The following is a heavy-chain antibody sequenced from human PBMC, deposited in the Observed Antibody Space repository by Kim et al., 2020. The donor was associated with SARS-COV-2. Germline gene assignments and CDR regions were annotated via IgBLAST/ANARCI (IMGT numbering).Heavy chain of an antibody. V-gene: IGHV3-30*04. D-gene: IGHD6-19*01. Sequence: GGSLRLSCAASGFTFSSYAMHWVRQAPGKGLEWVAVISYDGSNKYYADSVKGRFTISRDNSKNTLYLQMNSLRAEDTAVYYCARDIRQWRFTPVDYWGQGTLVTVSS. J-gene: IGHJ4*02. CDR3: ARDIRQWRFTPVDY. CDR2: ISYDGSNK. CDR1: GFTFSSYA.